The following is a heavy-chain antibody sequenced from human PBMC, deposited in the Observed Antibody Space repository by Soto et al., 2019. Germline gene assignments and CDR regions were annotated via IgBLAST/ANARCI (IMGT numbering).Heavy chain of an antibody. Sequence: QVQLQESGPGLVKPSGTLSLTCAVSSGSISSSNWWSWVRQPPGKGLEWIGEIYHSGSTNYNPSLKSRVTIPGDKSKNQFSLKMSAVTAADTAVYYCARTPAGSKAYFDCWGQGTRVTVSS. CDR1: SGSISSSNW. V-gene: IGHV4-4*02. CDR2: IYHSGST. J-gene: IGHJ4*02. CDR3: ARTPAGSKAYFDC.